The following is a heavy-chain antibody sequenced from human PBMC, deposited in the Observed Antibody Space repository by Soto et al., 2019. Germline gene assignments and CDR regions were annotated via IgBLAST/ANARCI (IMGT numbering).Heavy chain of an antibody. J-gene: IGHJ5*02. CDR3: VSALRGAP. Sequence: QVQVVQSGAEVKKPGASVKISCKIYGYTFTTYDINWVRQAPGQGLEWMGWMNPKTGDTGFAQKXXXXXXXXXDTXINTAFLEMRSLISEDTAVYYCVSALRGAPWGQGTLVAVS. D-gene: IGHD1-26*01. CDR2: MNPKTGDT. V-gene: IGHV1-8*01. CDR1: GYTFTTYD.